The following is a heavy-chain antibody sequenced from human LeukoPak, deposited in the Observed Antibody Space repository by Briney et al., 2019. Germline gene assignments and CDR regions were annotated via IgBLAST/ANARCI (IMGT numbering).Heavy chain of an antibody. V-gene: IGHV3-23*01. D-gene: IGHD6-13*01. CDR2: ISGSGTTT. CDR1: GFTFSTYA. Sequence: PGGSLRLSCAASGFTFSTYAMSWVRQAPGKGLEWVSSISGSGTTTYYADSVKGRFTIYRENSKNTRFLQMYSLAAEDTALYYCARHQTSYSSSSYTQDWGQGTLVTVSS. CDR3: ARHQTSYSSSSYTQD. J-gene: IGHJ4*02.